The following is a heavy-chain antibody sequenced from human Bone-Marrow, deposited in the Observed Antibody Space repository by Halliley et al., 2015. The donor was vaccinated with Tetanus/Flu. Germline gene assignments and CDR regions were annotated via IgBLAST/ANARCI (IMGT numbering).Heavy chain of an antibody. J-gene: IGHJ2*01. V-gene: IGHV3-53*01. Sequence: SFFYSAGSAYYADSVKGRLTTSRDNSKSTVYLQMNTLRVEDPAVYFCAGDPQLGTDSWPFDLWGRGTLVTVSS. D-gene: IGHD7-27*01. CDR3: AGDPQLGTDSWPFDL. CDR2: FYSAGSA.